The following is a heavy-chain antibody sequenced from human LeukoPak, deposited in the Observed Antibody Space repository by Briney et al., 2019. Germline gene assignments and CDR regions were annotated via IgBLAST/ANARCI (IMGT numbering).Heavy chain of an antibody. V-gene: IGHV1-2*02. J-gene: IGHJ4*02. Sequence: ASVKVSCKASGYTFTGYYMHWVRQAPGQGLEWMGWINPNSGGTNHAQKFQGRVTMTRDTSISTAYMELSRLSSDDTAVYYCARDPDTSGSYSHWGQGTLVTVSS. D-gene: IGHD3-10*01. CDR1: GYTFTGYY. CDR3: ARDPDTSGSYSH. CDR2: INPNSGGT.